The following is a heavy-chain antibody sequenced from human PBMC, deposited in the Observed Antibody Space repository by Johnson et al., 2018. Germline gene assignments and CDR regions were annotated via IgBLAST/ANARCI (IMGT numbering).Heavy chain of an antibody. Sequence: VQLLESGGGLVQPGGSLRLSCAASGFTFSNYWMSWVRQAPGKGLEWVANIKQDGSEKYYVDSVKGRFTISRDNSKNTLYLPMNSLRAEDTAVYYCARSQAVQHWGQGTLVTVSS. CDR2: IKQDGSEK. J-gene: IGHJ1*01. CDR1: GFTFSNYW. V-gene: IGHV3-7*01. CDR3: ARSQAVQH.